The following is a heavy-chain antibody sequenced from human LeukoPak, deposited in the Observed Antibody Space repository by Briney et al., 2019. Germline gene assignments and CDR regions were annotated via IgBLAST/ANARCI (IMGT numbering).Heavy chain of an antibody. V-gene: IGHV3-66*02. Sequence: GGSLRLSCAASGFTVSSNYMSWVRQAPGKGLEWVSVIYSGGSTYYADSVKGRFTISRDNSKNTLYLQMNSLRAEDTAVYYRARDWLNSSSFYYYYYMDVWGKGTTVTVSS. D-gene: IGHD6-6*01. CDR2: IYSGGST. CDR3: ARDWLNSSSFYYYYYMDV. CDR1: GFTVSSNY. J-gene: IGHJ6*03.